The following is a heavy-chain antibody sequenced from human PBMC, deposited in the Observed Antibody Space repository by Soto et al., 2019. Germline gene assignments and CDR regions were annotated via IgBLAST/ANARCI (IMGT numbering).Heavy chain of an antibody. Sequence: PGGSLRLSCAASGFTFSSYSMNWVRQAPGKGLEWVSYISSSSSTIYYADSVKGRFTISRDNAKNSLYLQVNSLRDEDTAVYYCATPLGYCSGGSCPEYWGQGTLVTVSS. D-gene: IGHD2-15*01. CDR2: ISSSSSTI. V-gene: IGHV3-48*02. J-gene: IGHJ4*02. CDR3: ATPLGYCSGGSCPEY. CDR1: GFTFSSYS.